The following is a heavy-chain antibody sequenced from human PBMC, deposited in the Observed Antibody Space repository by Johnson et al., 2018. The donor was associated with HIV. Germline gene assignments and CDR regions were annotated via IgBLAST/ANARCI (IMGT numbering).Heavy chain of an antibody. D-gene: IGHD2-15*01. Sequence: PGKGLEWVGLISYDGSEKYYVDSVKGRFTVSRDNAKTSLYLQMNSLRAEDTAVYYCASTRIGAFDIWGQGTMVTVSS. CDR3: ASTRIGAFDI. J-gene: IGHJ3*02. V-gene: IGHV3-7*03. CDR2: ISYDGSEK.